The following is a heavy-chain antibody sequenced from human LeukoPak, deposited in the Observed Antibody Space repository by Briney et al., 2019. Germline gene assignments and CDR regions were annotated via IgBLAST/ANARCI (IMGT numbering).Heavy chain of an antibody. D-gene: IGHD6-13*01. V-gene: IGHV4-39*01. CDR2: IYYSGST. CDR3: ARRGSSWTDY. CDR1: GGSISSSSYY. J-gene: IGHJ4*02. Sequence: SETLSLTCTVSGGSISSSSYYWGWIRQPLGKGLEWIGSIYYSGSTYYNPSLKSRVTISVDTSKNQFSLKLSSVTAADTAVYYCARRGSSWTDYWGQGTLVTVSS.